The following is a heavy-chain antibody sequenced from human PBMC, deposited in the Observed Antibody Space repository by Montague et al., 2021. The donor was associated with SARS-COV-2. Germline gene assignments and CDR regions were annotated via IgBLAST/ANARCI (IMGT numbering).Heavy chain of an antibody. D-gene: IGHD5-24*01. V-gene: IGHV4-39*07. Sequence: SETLSLTCTVSGGSVSSSSYDWGWIRQPPGKGLEWIGSMSYSGSTYYNPSLKSRVTTSVDTYKNQFSLKLTSATAADTAVYYCATQVEMATITWYYFDYWGQGILVTVSS. CDR2: MSYSGST. CDR3: ATQVEMATITWYYFDY. J-gene: IGHJ4*02. CDR1: GGSVSSSSYD.